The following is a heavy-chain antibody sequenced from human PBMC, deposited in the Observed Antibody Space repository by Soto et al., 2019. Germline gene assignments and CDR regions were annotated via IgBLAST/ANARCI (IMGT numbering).Heavy chain of an antibody. CDR3: ARELWFGIPAGWYFDL. CDR1: GGSFSGYY. J-gene: IGHJ2*01. CDR2: INHSGST. D-gene: IGHD3-10*01. Sequence: SETLSLTCAVYGGSFSGYYWSWIRQPPGKGLEWIGEINHSGSTNYNPSLKSRVTISVDTSKNQFSLKLSSVTAADTAVYYCARELWFGIPAGWYFDLWGRGTLVTVSS. V-gene: IGHV4-34*01.